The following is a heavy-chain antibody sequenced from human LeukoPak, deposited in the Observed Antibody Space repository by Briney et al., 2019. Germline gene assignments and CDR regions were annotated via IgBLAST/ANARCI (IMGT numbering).Heavy chain of an antibody. J-gene: IGHJ4*02. CDR1: GGSISSGGYY. D-gene: IGHD2-15*01. Sequence: NPSQTLSLTCTVSGGSISSGGYYWSWIRQHPGKGLEWIGYIYYSGSTYYNPSLKSRVTISVDTSKNQFSLKLSAVTAADTVVYYCARVSGGSYDYWGQGTLVTVSS. V-gene: IGHV4-31*03. CDR2: IYYSGST. CDR3: ARVSGGSYDY.